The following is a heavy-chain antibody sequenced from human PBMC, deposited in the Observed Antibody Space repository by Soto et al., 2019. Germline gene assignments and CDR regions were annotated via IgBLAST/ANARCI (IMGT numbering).Heavy chain of an antibody. Sequence: ASVKVSCKASGYTFTSSDITWVRQAPGQGLEWMGWISTYNGNTDYAQKLQGRITLTMDTSTSTAYMELRSLTFDDTAVYYCARRAAAGNWFDPWGQGTLVTVSS. D-gene: IGHD6-13*01. CDR2: ISTYNGNT. J-gene: IGHJ5*02. CDR3: ARRAAAGNWFDP. CDR1: GYTFTSSD. V-gene: IGHV1-18*01.